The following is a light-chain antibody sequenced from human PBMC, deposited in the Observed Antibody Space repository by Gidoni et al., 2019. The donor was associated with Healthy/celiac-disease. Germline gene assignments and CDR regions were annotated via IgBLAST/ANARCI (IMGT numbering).Light chain of an antibody. CDR1: QDISNY. CDR2: DAS. J-gene: IGKJ4*01. V-gene: IGKV1-33*01. CDR3: QQYDNLALT. Sequence: IQLTQPPSSLSASVGDRVTITCQASQDISNYLNWYQQKPGKAPKLLIYDASNLETGVPSRFSGSGSGTDFTFTISSLQPEDIATYYCQQYDNLALTFGGGTKVEIK.